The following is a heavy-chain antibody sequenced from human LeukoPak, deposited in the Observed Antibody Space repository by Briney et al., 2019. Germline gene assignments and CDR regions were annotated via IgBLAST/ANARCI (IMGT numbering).Heavy chain of an antibody. CDR1: GYTFTGYY. CDR2: INPNSGGT. D-gene: IGHD5-12*01. V-gene: IGHV1-2*02. Sequence: GASVKVSCKASGYTFTGYYMHWVRQAPGQGLEWMGWINPNSGGTNYAQKFQGRVTMTRDTSISTAYMELSRLRSDDTAVYYCARIRDPGEVATILFNYSGQGTLVTVSS. J-gene: IGHJ4*02. CDR3: ARIRDPGEVATILFNY.